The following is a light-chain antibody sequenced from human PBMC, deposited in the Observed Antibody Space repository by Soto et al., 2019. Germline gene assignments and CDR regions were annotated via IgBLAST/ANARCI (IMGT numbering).Light chain of an antibody. V-gene: IGLV2-14*01. CDR1: SRDVGGYNY. J-gene: IGLJ1*01. Sequence: QSALTQPASVSGSPGQSITISCTGTSRDVGGYNYVSWYQQHPGKAPKFMIYDVSTRPSGVSNRFSGSKSGNTASLTISGLQAEDEADYYCSSYTTSNTRQIVFGTGTKLTVL. CDR2: DVS. CDR3: SSYTTSNTRQIV.